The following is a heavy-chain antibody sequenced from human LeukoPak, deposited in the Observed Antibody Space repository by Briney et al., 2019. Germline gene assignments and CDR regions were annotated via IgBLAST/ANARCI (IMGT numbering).Heavy chain of an antibody. J-gene: IGHJ3*02. CDR3: ARSKSWYSSEAFDI. Sequence: GGSLRLSWAPSGFTFSIHWMHWVRQAPGKGRVWVSRINADGSNTTYADSRKGRFTISRDNAKNTLYLQVNSLRAEDTAMNHCARSKSWYSSEAFDIWGQGTMVSVSS. CDR1: GFTFSIHW. CDR2: INADGSNT. D-gene: IGHD2-15*01. V-gene: IGHV3-74*03.